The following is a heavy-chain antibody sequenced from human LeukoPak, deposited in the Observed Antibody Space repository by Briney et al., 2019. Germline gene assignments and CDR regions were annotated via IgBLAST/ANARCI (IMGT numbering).Heavy chain of an antibody. CDR1: GFTFSSYV. CDR3: AKAYGSGWYTFDY. D-gene: IGHD6-19*01. J-gene: IGHJ4*02. CDR2: ISGSGGST. V-gene: IGHV3-23*01. Sequence: AGGSLRLSCAASGFTFSSYVMSWVRQAPGKGLEWVSGISGSGGSTYYADSVKGRFTISRDNSKNTLYLQMNSLRAEDTAVYYCAKAYGSGWYTFDYWGQGTLVTVSS.